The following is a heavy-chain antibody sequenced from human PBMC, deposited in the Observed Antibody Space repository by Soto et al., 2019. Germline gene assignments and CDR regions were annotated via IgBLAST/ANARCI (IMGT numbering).Heavy chain of an antibody. J-gene: IGHJ4*02. CDR2: IKDGGVT. V-gene: IGHV4-34*01. CDR3: ARGQEGVVVTH. CDR1: GGSLTGYY. D-gene: IGHD3-22*01. Sequence: QVQLQQWGAGLLKPSETLSLTCAVNGGSLTGYYWSWIRQPPGKGLEWIGEIKDGGVTNYSPSLKSRVTISADTSKNQFSLNLNSVTAADTAVYYCARGQEGVVVTHWDQGTLVTVSS.